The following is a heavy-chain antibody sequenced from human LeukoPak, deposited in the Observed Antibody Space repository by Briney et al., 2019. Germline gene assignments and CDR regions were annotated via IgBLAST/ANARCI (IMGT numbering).Heavy chain of an antibody. CDR1: GGSISSYY. CDR2: IYYSGSS. CDR3: ARQGDSSGVDAFDI. V-gene: IGHV4-59*08. Sequence: PSETLSLTCTVSGGSISSYYWSWIRQPPGKGLEGVGYIYYSGSSNYHPSIKSRVTISVDTSKNQFSLKLSSVTAADTAVYYCARQGDSSGVDAFDIWGQGTMVTVSS. D-gene: IGHD3-22*01. J-gene: IGHJ3*02.